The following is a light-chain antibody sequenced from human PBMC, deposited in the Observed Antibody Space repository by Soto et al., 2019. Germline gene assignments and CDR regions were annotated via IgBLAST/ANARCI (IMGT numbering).Light chain of an antibody. CDR1: QGIRND. CDR3: LQDYNYPTWT. Sequence: AIQMTQSPSSLSASVGDRVTITCRASQGIRNDLGWYQQKPGKAPKLLIYAASSLQSGVPSRFSGSGSGTDFTLTISSLQPEDFATYYCLQDYNYPTWTFGQGTMVDIK. V-gene: IGKV1-6*01. J-gene: IGKJ1*01. CDR2: AAS.